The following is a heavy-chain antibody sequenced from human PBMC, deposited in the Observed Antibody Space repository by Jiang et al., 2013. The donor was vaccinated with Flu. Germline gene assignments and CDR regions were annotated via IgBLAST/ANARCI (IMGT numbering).Heavy chain of an antibody. CDR2: VNPDSGDT. Sequence: SGYTFTDYYIHWVRQAPGQGLEWMGRVNPDSGDTNYAQNFQGRVTMTRDTSISTAFMELSTLRSDDAAVYYCARRRCTTADCLEGPYFDRWGQGTLVTVSS. D-gene: IGHD2/OR15-2a*01. J-gene: IGHJ4*02. CDR1: GYTFTDYY. CDR3: ARRRCTTADCLEGPYFDR. V-gene: IGHV1-2*06.